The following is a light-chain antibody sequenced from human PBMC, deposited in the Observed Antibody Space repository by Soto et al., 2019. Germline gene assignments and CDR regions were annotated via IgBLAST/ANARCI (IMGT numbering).Light chain of an antibody. Sequence: ELVLTHSPGTLSLSPGERATLSCRANQSVSSSYLAWYQQKPGQAPRLLIYGASSSATGIPDRFSGSGSGTDFTLTIITLEPEDFAVYYCQQYGSSPPWTFGQGTKVEIK. CDR1: QSVSSSY. V-gene: IGKV3-20*01. CDR2: GAS. J-gene: IGKJ1*01. CDR3: QQYGSSPPWT.